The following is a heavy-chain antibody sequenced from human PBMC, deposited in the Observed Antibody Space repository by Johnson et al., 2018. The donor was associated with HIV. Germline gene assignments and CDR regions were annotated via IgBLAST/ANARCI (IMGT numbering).Heavy chain of an antibody. CDR2: ISYDGSNK. V-gene: IGHV3-30*03. Sequence: QVQLVESGGGVVQPGRSLRLSCAASGFTFSSYDMHWVRQAPGKGLEWVALISYDGSNKYHADPVKGRFTISRDNSKNTLYLQMNSLRVEDTAVYYCARRLITREGSDSPTDAFDFWGQGTMVTVSS. J-gene: IGHJ3*01. D-gene: IGHD1-26*01. CDR3: ARRLITREGSDSPTDAFDF. CDR1: GFTFSSYD.